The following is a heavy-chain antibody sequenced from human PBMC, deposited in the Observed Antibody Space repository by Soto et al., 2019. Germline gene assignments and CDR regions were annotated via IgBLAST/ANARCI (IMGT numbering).Heavy chain of an antibody. CDR1: GYTFTSYG. CDR2: ISVNNGNT. V-gene: IGHV1-18*01. D-gene: IGHD4-17*01. J-gene: IGHJ6*02. CDR3: ARDRAVTTSSGMDV. Sequence: QVQLEQSGPEVKKPGASVKVSCKASGYTFTSYGISWVRQAPGQGLEWMGWISVNNGNTNYAQKLQGRGTMTTDTSTSTAYMEVRGLRSDDTAVYYCARDRAVTTSSGMDVWGQGTTVTVSS.